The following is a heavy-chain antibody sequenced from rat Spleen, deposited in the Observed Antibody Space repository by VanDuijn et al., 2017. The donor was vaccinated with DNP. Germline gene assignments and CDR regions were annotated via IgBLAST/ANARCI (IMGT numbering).Heavy chain of an antibody. D-gene: IGHD1-11*01. CDR3: AKGPNYGGWSDYFDY. CDR2: ISYSGST. V-gene: IGHV3-1*01. J-gene: IGHJ2*01. CDR1: GYSITSNS. Sequence: EVQLQESGPGLVKPSQSLSLTCSVTGYSITSNSWGWVRKFPGNKMEWMGYISYSGSTGYNPSLKSRISITRDTSKNQFFLQLNSITTEDTATYYCAKGPNYGGWSDYFDYWGQGVMVTVSS.